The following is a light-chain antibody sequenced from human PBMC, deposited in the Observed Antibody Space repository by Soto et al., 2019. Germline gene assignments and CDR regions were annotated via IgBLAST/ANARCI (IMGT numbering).Light chain of an antibody. V-gene: IGKV3-20*01. CDR3: HHYDSSPPYT. CDR1: RSFSSSY. J-gene: IGKJ2*01. CDR2: AAS. Sequence: DIGLPQSPGTLSSSPGERATLSCRASRSFSSSYLAWYQHKVGQAPRLLIYAASTRATGIPDRFSGSGSATDFTLTISRLAPQDSAGYYCHHYDSSPPYTFGQGTKLEIK.